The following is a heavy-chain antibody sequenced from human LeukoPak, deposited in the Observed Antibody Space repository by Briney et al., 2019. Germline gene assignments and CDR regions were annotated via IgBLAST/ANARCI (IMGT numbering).Heavy chain of an antibody. D-gene: IGHD3-3*01. CDR1: GYSISSGYY. Sequence: SSETLSLNCAVSGYSISSGYYWGWIRQPPGEGLEWIGSIYHSGSTYYNPSLKSRVTISVDTSKSQFSLKLSSVTAADTAVYYCARAFPYDFWSGYYFGDPWGQGTLVTVSS. V-gene: IGHV4-38-2*01. CDR2: IYHSGST. J-gene: IGHJ5*02. CDR3: ARAFPYDFWSGYYFGDP.